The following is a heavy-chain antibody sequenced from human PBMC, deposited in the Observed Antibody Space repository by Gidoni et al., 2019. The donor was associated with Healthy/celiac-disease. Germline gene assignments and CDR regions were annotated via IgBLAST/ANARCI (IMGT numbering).Heavy chain of an antibody. J-gene: IGHJ4*02. Sequence: QVQLQQWGAGLLKPSETLSLTCAVYGGSFSGYYWSWIRQPPGKGLEWIGEINHSGSTNYNPSLKSRVTISVDTSKNQFSLKLSSVTAADTAVYYCARGIFFYSFDYWGQGTLVTVSS. CDR1: GGSFSGYY. D-gene: IGHD3-3*01. V-gene: IGHV4-34*01. CDR3: ARGIFFYSFDY. CDR2: INHSGST.